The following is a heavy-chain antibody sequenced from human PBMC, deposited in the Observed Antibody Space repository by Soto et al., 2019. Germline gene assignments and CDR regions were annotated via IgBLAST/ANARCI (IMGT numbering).Heavy chain of an antibody. CDR1: GHIFSNYW. Sequence: PGESLKISCKGSGHIFSNYWIRWVRQMPGKGLEWMGIIYPGDSETRYSPSFQGQVTITVDKSINTAYLQWSRLNASETAIYYCARQRLWGTSGYYYFENWGQGTLVTVSS. CDR3: ARQRLWGTSGYYYFEN. J-gene: IGHJ4*02. CDR2: IYPGDSET. V-gene: IGHV5-51*01. D-gene: IGHD3-22*01.